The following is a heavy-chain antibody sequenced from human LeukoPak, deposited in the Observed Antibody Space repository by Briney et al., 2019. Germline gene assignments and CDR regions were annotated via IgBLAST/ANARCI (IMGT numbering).Heavy chain of an antibody. D-gene: IGHD4-11*01. V-gene: IGHV5-51*01. J-gene: IGHJ5*02. CDR3: ARSSYSNYGFDP. Sequence: GESLQISCKGSGYSFSTDWIGWVRQMPGKGLEWMGIIFPSDSDTRYSPSFQGQVTISADKSISTAYLQWSSLKASDTAMYYCARSSYSNYGFDPWGQGTLVTVSS. CDR1: GYSFSTDW. CDR2: IFPSDSDT.